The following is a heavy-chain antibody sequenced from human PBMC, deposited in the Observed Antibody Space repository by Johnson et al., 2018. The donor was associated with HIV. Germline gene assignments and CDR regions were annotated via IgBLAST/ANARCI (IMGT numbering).Heavy chain of an antibody. CDR1: GFTFSNAW. Sequence: VQLMESGGGLVKPGGSLRLSCAGSGFTFSNAWMTWVRQAPGKGLEWVGRIKSKTDGGTTDYAAPVKGRFTISRDDSKNTLYLQMNSLKTEDTAVYYCTTDGITLIVVSPGAFDIWGQGTMVTVSS. CDR3: TTDGITLIVVSPGAFDI. D-gene: IGHD3-22*01. V-gene: IGHV3-15*01. J-gene: IGHJ3*02. CDR2: IKSKTDGGTT.